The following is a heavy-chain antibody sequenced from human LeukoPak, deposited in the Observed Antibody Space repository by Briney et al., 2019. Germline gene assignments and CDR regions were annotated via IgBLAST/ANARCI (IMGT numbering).Heavy chain of an antibody. V-gene: IGHV3-21*01. CDR1: GFTLSSYS. D-gene: IGHD6-6*01. CDR2: ISSSSSYI. CDR3: ARLANVYFDY. J-gene: IGHJ4*02. Sequence: GGSLRLSCAASGFTLSSYSMNWVRQAPGKGLEWVSSISSSSSYIYYADSVKGRFTISRDNARNSLYLQMNSLRAEDTAVYYCARLANVYFDYWGQGTLVTISS.